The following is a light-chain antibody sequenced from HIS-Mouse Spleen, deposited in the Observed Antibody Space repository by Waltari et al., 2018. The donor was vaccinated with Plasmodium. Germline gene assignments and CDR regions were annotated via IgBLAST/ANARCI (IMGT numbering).Light chain of an antibody. V-gene: IGLV3-19*01. CDR1: SLRSYY. J-gene: IGLJ2*01. Sequence: SSELTQDPAVSVALGQTVRITCQGDSLRSYYASWYQQKPGQAPVLVIYGKTNRPSGSPDRFAGASSGNTASLTITGAQAEDEADYYCNSRDSSGTHGVFGGGTKLTVL. CDR3: NSRDSSGTHGV. CDR2: GKT.